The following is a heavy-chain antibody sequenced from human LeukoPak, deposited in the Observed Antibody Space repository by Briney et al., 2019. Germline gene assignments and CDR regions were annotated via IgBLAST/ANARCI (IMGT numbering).Heavy chain of an antibody. V-gene: IGHV1-8*01. CDR1: GYTFTSYD. CDR2: MNPNSGNT. J-gene: IGHJ5*02. D-gene: IGHD2-2*01. Sequence: ASVKVSCKAPGYTFTSYDINWVRQATGQALEWMGWMNPNSGNTGYAQKFQGRVTMTRNTSISTAYMELSSLRSEDTAVYYCARVFCSSTSCYVWFDPWGQGTLVTVSS. CDR3: ARVFCSSTSCYVWFDP.